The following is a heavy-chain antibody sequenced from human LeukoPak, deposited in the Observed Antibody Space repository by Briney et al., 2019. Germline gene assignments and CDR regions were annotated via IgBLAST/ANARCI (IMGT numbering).Heavy chain of an antibody. CDR2: IYYSGST. D-gene: IGHD3-3*01. CDR1: GGSISSGSYY. Sequence: SETLSLTCTVSGGSISSGSYYWSWIRQPPGKGLEWIGSIYYSGSTYSNPSLKSRVTISVVTSKNQFSLKLSSATAADTAVYYCARGATYYDFWSGYYNNWFDPWGQGTLVTVSS. J-gene: IGHJ5*02. CDR3: ARGATYYDFWSGYYNNWFDP. V-gene: IGHV4-39*01.